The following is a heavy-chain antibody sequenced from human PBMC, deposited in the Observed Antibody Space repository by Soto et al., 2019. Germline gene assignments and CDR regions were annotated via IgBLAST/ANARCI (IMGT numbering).Heavy chain of an antibody. Sequence: EVQLPESGGGLVRPGGSLRLSCEGSAFTFGTYAMTWVRQAPGKGLEWLSAISVGSTTIKYADSVKGRFTISRDNSKNMLYLQMNSLRAEDTAIYYCAKDPNGDYIGAFDSWGQGTLVTVSS. J-gene: IGHJ4*02. CDR2: ISVGSTTI. D-gene: IGHD4-17*01. V-gene: IGHV3-23*01. CDR1: AFTFGTYA. CDR3: AKDPNGDYIGAFDS.